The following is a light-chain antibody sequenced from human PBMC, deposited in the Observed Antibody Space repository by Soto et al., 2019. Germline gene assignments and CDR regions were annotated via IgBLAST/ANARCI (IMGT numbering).Light chain of an antibody. Sequence: DIQMTQSPSSVSASVGDRVTITGRASQGINRWLAWYQQKLGKAPKLLIFDASSLQSGVPSRFSGSGSGTDFTLTISSLQPEDFATYYCQQSYSIPSITFGQGTRLEI. CDR2: DAS. CDR1: QGINRW. V-gene: IGKV1-12*02. CDR3: QQSYSIPSIT. J-gene: IGKJ5*01.